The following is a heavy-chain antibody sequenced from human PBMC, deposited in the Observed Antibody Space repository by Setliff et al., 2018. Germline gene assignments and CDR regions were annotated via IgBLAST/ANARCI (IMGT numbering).Heavy chain of an antibody. J-gene: IGHJ3*02. CDR2: ITSDGSST. V-gene: IGHV3-74*01. CDR1: GLTFSSYW. Sequence: GGPLRLSCAASGLTFSSYWMHWVRQAPGKGLVWVSRITSDGSSTSYADSVKGRFTISRDNAKNTLYLQVNSLRAEDTAVYYCARGHSSGLTKDAFDMWGQGTMVTVSS. D-gene: IGHD3-22*01. CDR3: ARGHSSGLTKDAFDM.